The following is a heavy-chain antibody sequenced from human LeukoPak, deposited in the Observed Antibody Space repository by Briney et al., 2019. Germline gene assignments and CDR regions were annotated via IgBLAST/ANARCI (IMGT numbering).Heavy chain of an antibody. D-gene: IGHD1-14*01. J-gene: IGHJ4*02. CDR3: ARDGEGRTNFDY. CDR1: GYTFTGYY. CDR2: MHPNRGDT. V-gene: IGHV1-2*02. Sequence: ASVKVSCKASGYTFTGYYIHWVRQAPGQGLEWMTWMHPNRGDTNYAQKFQGRVTMTWDTSISTAYMELSSLRSDGTAVHYCARDGEGRTNFDYWGQGTLITVSS.